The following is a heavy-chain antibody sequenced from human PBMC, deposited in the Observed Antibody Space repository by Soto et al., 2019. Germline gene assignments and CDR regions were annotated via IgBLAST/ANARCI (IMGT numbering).Heavy chain of an antibody. V-gene: IGHV3-33*01. J-gene: IGHJ6*02. CDR2: IWYDGSNK. D-gene: IGHD3-10*01. CDR3: ARELPFGELLYAGMDV. CDR1: GFTFSSYG. Sequence: GGSLRLSCAASGFTFSSYGMHWVRQAPGKGLEWVAVIWYDGSNKYYADSVKGRFTISRANFKNTLYLQMNSLRAEDTAVYYCARELPFGELLYAGMDVWGQGTTVTVSS.